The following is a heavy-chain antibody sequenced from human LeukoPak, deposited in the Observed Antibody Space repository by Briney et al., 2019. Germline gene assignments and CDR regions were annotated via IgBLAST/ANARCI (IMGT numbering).Heavy chain of an antibody. CDR2: IIPIFGTA. Sequence: ASVKVSCKASGGTFSSYAISWVRQAPGQGLEWMGGIIPIFGTANYAQKFQGRVTITADESTSTAYMELSSLRSEDTAVYYCATDPTGITMVRGVIPDSVYWGQGTLVTVSS. J-gene: IGHJ4*02. CDR1: GGTFSSYA. V-gene: IGHV1-69*13. D-gene: IGHD3-10*01. CDR3: ATDPTGITMVRGVIPDSVY.